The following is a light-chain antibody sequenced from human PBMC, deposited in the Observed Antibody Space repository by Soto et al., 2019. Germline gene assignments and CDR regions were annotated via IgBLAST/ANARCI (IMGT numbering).Light chain of an antibody. CDR3: QQYKDYWT. CDR2: KTS. Sequence: DVQMTQSPTTLSASVGDRVTITCRASKTINGWLAWYQRKPGKAPKLLIHKTSNLESGVPLRFSGSGSGTEFTLTISSLQPDDFATYYCQQYKDYWTFGQGTTVEIK. CDR1: KTINGW. J-gene: IGKJ1*01. V-gene: IGKV1-5*03.